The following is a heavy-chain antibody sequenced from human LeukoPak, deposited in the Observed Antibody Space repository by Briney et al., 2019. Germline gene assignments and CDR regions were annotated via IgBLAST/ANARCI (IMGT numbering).Heavy chain of an antibody. D-gene: IGHD3-3*02. J-gene: IGHJ4*02. CDR1: GFTFVDYG. Sequence: GGSLRLSCATSGFTFVDYGLSWVRRAPGRGLEWLCAINYNGAITDYADSVEGRFTISRDNAKNSLYLRMDSLRAEDTALYYCARDRLGPSFSVSHFDLWGQGTLVTVSS. CDR3: ARDRLGPSFSVSHFDL. V-gene: IGHV3-20*04. CDR2: INYNGAIT.